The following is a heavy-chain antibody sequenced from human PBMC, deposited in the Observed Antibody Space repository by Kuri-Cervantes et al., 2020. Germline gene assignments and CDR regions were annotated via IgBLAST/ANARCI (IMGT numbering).Heavy chain of an antibody. CDR2: ISAYNGNT. J-gene: IGHJ6*02. CDR1: GYTFTSYG. D-gene: IGHD3-22*01. Sequence: ASVKVSCKASGYTFTSYGISWVRQAPGQGLERMGWISAYNGNTNYAQKLQGRVTMTTDTSTSTAYMELRSLRSDDTAVYYGARDHPQVITMIVVDYYYYYGMDVWGQGTTVTVSS. CDR3: ARDHPQVITMIVVDYYYYYGMDV. V-gene: IGHV1-18*01.